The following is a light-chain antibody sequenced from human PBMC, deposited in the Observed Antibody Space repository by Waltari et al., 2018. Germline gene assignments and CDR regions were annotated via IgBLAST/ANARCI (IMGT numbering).Light chain of an antibody. CDR3: QQDNNWPPPGT. Sequence: ERVMTQSPATLSVSPGERATLSCRASQSVSSNLAWYQQKPGQAPRLLIYGASTRATGIPARFSGSGSGTEFTLTISSLQSEDFAVYYCQQDNNWPPPGTFCQGTKVEIK. CDR2: GAS. CDR1: QSVSSN. V-gene: IGKV3-15*01. J-gene: IGKJ1*01.